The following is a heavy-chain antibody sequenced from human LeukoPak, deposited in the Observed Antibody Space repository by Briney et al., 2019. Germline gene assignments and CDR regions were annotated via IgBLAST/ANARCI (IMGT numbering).Heavy chain of an antibody. CDR2: IYYSGST. J-gene: IGHJ1*01. CDR1: GGSVSSSSYY. Sequence: SETLSLTCTVSGGSVSSSSYYWGWIRQPPGKGLEWIGSIYYSGSTYYNPSLKSRVTISGDTSKNQFSLRLTSVTAADTAVYYCARDLGIAAPCFQHWGQGTLVTVSS. V-gene: IGHV4-39*02. CDR3: ARDLGIAAPCFQH. D-gene: IGHD6-13*01.